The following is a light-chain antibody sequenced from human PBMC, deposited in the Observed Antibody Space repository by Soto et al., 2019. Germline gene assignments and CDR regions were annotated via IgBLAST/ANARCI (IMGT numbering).Light chain of an antibody. CDR1: TGAVTSDYQ. V-gene: IGLV7-43*01. Sequence: QTVVTQEPSLTGSPGGTVTLTCASSTGAVTSDYQPNWFQQKPGHAPRSLIYSTGNKHSWTPARFSGSLLGGKAALTLSGVQPEDEAEYYCLLYYAGAPAFGGGTKLTVL. J-gene: IGLJ3*02. CDR3: LLYYAGAPA. CDR2: STG.